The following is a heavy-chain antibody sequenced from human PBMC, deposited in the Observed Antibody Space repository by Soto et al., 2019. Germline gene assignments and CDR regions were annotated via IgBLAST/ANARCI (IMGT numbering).Heavy chain of an antibody. CDR2: INPSGGST. CDR3: ARAPSVVPEYAY. Sequence: ASVKVSCKASGYTFTSYYMHWVRQAPGQGLEWMGIINPSGGSTSYAQKFQGRVTITRDTSASAAYMELSSLTSEDTAVYYCARAPSVVPEYAYWGQGTLVTVSS. D-gene: IGHD2-2*01. V-gene: IGHV1-46*01. J-gene: IGHJ4*02. CDR1: GYTFTSYY.